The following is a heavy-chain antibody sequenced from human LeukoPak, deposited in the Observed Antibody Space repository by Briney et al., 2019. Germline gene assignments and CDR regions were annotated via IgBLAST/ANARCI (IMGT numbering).Heavy chain of an antibody. V-gene: IGHV1-69*10. Sequence: GASVKVSCKASGGTFSSYAISWVRQAPGQGLEWMGGIIPIFGIANYAQKFQGRVTITADKSTSTAYMELSSLRSEDTAVYYCARGTVTNRKIRPEYYYYGMDVWGQGTTVTVSS. CDR2: IIPIFGIA. J-gene: IGHJ6*02. D-gene: IGHD4-17*01. CDR1: GGTFSSYA. CDR3: ARGTVTNRKIRPEYYYYGMDV.